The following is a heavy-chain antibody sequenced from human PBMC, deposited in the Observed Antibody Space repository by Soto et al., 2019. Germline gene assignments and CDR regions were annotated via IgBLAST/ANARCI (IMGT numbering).Heavy chain of an antibody. CDR2: ISGTGTTT. Sequence: VGSLRLSCAASGFTFSSYAMTWVRQAPGKGLEWVSTISGTGTTTYYADSVKGRFTISRDNSKNTLYLQMNSLRTEDTAVYYCVKAVYLLDFDYWGQGTLVTVSS. CDR3: VKAVYLLDFDY. CDR1: GFTFSSYA. V-gene: IGHV3-23*01. J-gene: IGHJ4*02. D-gene: IGHD2-8*01.